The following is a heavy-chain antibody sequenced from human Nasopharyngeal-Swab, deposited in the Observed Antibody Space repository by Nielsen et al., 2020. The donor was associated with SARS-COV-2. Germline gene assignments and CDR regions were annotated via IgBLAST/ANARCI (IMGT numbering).Heavy chain of an antibody. V-gene: IGHV3-7*03. Sequence: GGSLRLSCAATGLSFSGYWMTWVRQAPGKGLEWVANIKNDGSEKYYGDSVKGRFTISRDNAKNSLFLQMSTLRAEDTAVYYCAKITADYDFWSHQYYYYMDVWGKGTTVTV. J-gene: IGHJ6*03. CDR1: GLSFSGYW. CDR2: IKNDGSEK. CDR3: AKITADYDFWSHQYYYYMDV. D-gene: IGHD3-3*01.